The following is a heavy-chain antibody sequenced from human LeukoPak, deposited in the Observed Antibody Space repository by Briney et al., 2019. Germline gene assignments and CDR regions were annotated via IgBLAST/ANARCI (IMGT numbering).Heavy chain of an antibody. CDR3: ARSKDIVVVPYYYYYMDV. V-gene: IGHV1-69*05. J-gene: IGHJ6*03. Sequence: ASVKVSCKASGGTFSSYAISWVRQAPGQGLEWVGGIIPIFGTANYAQKFQGRVTITTDESTSTAYMELSSLRSEDTAVYYCARSKDIVVVPYYYYYMDVWGKGTTVTVSS. CDR2: IIPIFGTA. CDR1: GGTFSSYA. D-gene: IGHD2-2*01.